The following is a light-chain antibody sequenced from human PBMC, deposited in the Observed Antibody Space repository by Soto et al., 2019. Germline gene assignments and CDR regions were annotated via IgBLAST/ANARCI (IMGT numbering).Light chain of an antibody. CDR2: GAS. CDR1: QSVSSSN. CDR3: QQYNDWPLT. Sequence: EIVLTQSPGTLSLSPGERATLSCRASQSVSSSNLAWYQQKPGQAPRLLIYGASSRATGIPDRFSGSGSGTEFTLTISSLQSEDFALYYCQQYNDWPLTFGQGTKVDIK. J-gene: IGKJ1*01. V-gene: IGKV3-20*01.